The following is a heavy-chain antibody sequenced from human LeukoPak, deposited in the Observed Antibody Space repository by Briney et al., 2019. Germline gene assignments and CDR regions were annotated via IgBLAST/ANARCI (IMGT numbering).Heavy chain of an antibody. V-gene: IGHV3-33*01. D-gene: IGHD3-22*01. CDR1: GFTFSSYG. J-gene: IGHJ4*02. Sequence: GRSLRLSCAASGFTFSSYGMHWVRQAPGKGLEWVAVIWYDGSNKYYADSVKGRFAISRDNSKNTLYLQMNSLRAEDTAVYYCARDREYYYDSSGYLDYWGRGTLVTVSS. CDR2: IWYDGSNK. CDR3: ARDREYYYDSSGYLDY.